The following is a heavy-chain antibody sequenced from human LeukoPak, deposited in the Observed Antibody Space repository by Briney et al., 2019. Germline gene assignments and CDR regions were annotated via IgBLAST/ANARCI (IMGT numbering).Heavy chain of an antibody. CDR3: TTKKLGAPAFDY. D-gene: IGHD1-26*01. V-gene: IGHV3-15*07. CDR2: IKSKTDGGTI. J-gene: IGHJ4*02. CDR1: GFTFNNYK. Sequence: PGGSLRLSCAASGFTFNNYKMNWVRQAPGEGLEWVGRIKSKTDGGTIDYAAPVKGRFTISRDDSKNTLYLQMNSLKTEDTAVYYCTTKKLGAPAFDYWGQGTLVTVSS.